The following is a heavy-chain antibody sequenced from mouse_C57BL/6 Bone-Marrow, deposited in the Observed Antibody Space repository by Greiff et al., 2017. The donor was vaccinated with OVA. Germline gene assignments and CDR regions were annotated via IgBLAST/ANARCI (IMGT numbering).Heavy chain of an antibody. CDR3: AREITTVVATRGAMDY. V-gene: IGHV5-12*01. Sequence: EVKLVESGGGLVQPGGSLKLSCAASGFTFSDYYMYWVRQTPEKRLEWVAYISHGGGSPYYPDTVKGRFTISRDNAKNTRYLQMRRMKSKDTARYDCAREITTVVATRGAMDYWGQGTSVTVSS. J-gene: IGHJ4*01. D-gene: IGHD1-1*01. CDR1: GFTFSDYY. CDR2: ISHGGGSP.